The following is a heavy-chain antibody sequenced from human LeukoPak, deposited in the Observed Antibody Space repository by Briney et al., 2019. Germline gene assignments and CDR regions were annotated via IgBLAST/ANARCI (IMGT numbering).Heavy chain of an antibody. D-gene: IGHD5-24*01. J-gene: IGHJ4*02. Sequence: PGGSLRLSCAASGFTFSSYAMSWVRQAPGKGLEWVSDISGSGASTYYADSVKGRFTISRDNYKNTLYLQMNTLRAEDTAVYSCAKETDYNYFYYFDYWGQGTLVTVSS. CDR1: GFTFSSYA. CDR3: AKETDYNYFYYFDY. V-gene: IGHV3-23*01. CDR2: ISGSGAST.